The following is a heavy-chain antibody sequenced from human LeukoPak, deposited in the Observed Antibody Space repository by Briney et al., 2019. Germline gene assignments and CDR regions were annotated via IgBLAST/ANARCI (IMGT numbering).Heavy chain of an antibody. D-gene: IGHD3-22*01. Sequence: GGSLRLSCAASGFTFSSYEMNWVRQAPGKGLEWVSYISSSGSTIYYADSVKGRFTISRDNAKNTLYLQMNSLRAEDTAVYYCARDLYYDSSGYLGPFGYWGQGTLVTVSS. CDR2: ISSSGSTI. V-gene: IGHV3-48*03. CDR1: GFTFSSYE. J-gene: IGHJ4*02. CDR3: ARDLYYDSSGYLGPFGY.